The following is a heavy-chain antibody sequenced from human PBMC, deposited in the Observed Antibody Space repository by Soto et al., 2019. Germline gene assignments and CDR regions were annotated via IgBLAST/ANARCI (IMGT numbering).Heavy chain of an antibody. CDR1: GGSFSGYY. D-gene: IGHD2-15*01. CDR2: INHSGST. V-gene: IGHV4-34*01. Sequence: PSETLSLTCAVYGGSFSGYYWSWIRQPPGKGLEWIGEINHSGSTNYNPSLKSRVTISVDTSKNQFSLKLSSVTAADTAVYYCARGRGGYCSGGSCYFNGYYYGMDVWGQGTTVTV. J-gene: IGHJ6*02. CDR3: ARGRGGYCSGGSCYFNGYYYGMDV.